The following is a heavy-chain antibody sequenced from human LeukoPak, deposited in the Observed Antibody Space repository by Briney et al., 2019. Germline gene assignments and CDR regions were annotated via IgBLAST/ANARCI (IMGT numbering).Heavy chain of an antibody. D-gene: IGHD3-3*01. V-gene: IGHV4-34*01. CDR2: INHSGST. Sequence: PSETLSLTCAVYGGSFSGYYWSWIRQPPGKGLEWIGEINHSGSTNYNPSLKSRATISVDTSKNQFSLKLSSVTAADTAVYYCARRGSYDFWSGYYINWFDPWGQGTLVTVSS. CDR1: GGSFSGYY. J-gene: IGHJ5*02. CDR3: ARRGSYDFWSGYYINWFDP.